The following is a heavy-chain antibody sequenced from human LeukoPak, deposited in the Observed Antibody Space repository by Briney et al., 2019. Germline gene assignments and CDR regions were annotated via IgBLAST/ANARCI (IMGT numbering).Heavy chain of an antibody. CDR3: VRLGWAPRRLRYFSYYFDY. V-gene: IGHV3-23*01. D-gene: IGHD3-9*01. CDR2: ISGSGGST. J-gene: IGHJ4*02. Sequence: GGSLRLSCAASGFTFSSYAMSWGRQAPGKGLEWVSAISGSGGSTYYADSVKGRFTISRDNSKNTLYLQMNSLRAEDTAVYYCVRLGWAPRRLRYFSYYFDYWGQGTLVTVSS. CDR1: GFTFSSYA.